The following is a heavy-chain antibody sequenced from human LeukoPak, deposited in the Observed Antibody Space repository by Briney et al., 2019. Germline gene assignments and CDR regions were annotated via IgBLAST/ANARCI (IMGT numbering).Heavy chain of an antibody. CDR3: ARDLDGTGKYNWFDP. CDR2: INPSGGST. J-gene: IGHJ5*02. V-gene: IGHV1-46*01. Sequence: ASVKVSCKASGYTFTSYYMHWVRQAPGQGLEWMGIINPSGGSTSYAQKFQGRVTMTRDTSTSTVYMELSSLRSEDTAVYYCARDLDGTGKYNWFDPWGQGTLVTVSS. D-gene: IGHD5-24*01. CDR1: GYTFTSYY.